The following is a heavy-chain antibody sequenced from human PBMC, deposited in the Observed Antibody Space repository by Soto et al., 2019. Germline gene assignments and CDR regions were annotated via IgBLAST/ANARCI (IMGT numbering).Heavy chain of an antibody. CDR3: ARGGISHWAYFHYMDV. V-gene: IGHV4-34*01. CDR1: GGSLSDYF. CDR2: INHLGSI. J-gene: IGHJ6*03. Sequence: SETLSLTCAVSGGSLSDYFWSWIRQPPGMALEWIGEINHLGSINYNPSLKSRVTMSVDTSKNQFSLTLNSVTAADTATYYCARGGISHWAYFHYMDVWDRGTTVTVSS. D-gene: IGHD2-21*01.